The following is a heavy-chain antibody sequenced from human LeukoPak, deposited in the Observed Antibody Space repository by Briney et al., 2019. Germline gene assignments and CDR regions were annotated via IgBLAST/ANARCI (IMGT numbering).Heavy chain of an antibody. CDR1: GGSISSYY. CDR2: IYYSGST. J-gene: IGHJ4*02. V-gene: IGHV4-59*01. D-gene: IGHD1-26*01. Sequence: PSETLSLTCTVPGGSISSYYWSWIRQPPGKGLEWIGYIYYSGSTNYNPSLKSRVTISGDTSKNQISLKLSSVTAADTAVYYCARGWDYFDYWGQGTLVTVSS. CDR3: ARGWDYFDY.